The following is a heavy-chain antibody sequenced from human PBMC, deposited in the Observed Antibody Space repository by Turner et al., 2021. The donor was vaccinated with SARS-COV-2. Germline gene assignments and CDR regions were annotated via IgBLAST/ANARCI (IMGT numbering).Heavy chain of an antibody. Sequence: QLQLQESGPGLVTHSETLSLPCTVSGGSISSSSYYWGWSFQPPGRGREWIGSIYYSESTYYNPALKSRGTISVDTSKYQFSLKLSFVTAADTAVYYCARHKGDYDSSELLGWGQGTLVTVSS. CDR2: IYYSEST. CDR1: GGSISSSSYY. V-gene: IGHV4-39*01. D-gene: IGHD3-22*01. J-gene: IGHJ4*02. CDR3: ARHKGDYDSSELLG.